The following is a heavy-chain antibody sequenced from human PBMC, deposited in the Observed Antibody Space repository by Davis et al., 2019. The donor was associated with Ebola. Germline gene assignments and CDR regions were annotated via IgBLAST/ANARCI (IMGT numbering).Heavy chain of an antibody. CDR1: GFSFEGYA. V-gene: IGHV3-9*01. J-gene: IGHJ3*02. CDR3: AKAAFRGYEYGGDALDI. D-gene: IGHD5-12*01. CDR2: INWNGNFI. Sequence: GGSLRLSCAASGFSFEGYAMYWVRQAPGRGLDWVSTINWNGNFIDYAESVKGRFSVSRDNGKNSLYLQMNSLRADDTALYYCAKAAFRGYEYGGDALDIWGRGTMVTVSS.